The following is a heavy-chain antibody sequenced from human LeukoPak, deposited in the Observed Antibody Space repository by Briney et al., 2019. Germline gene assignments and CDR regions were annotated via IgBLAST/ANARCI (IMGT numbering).Heavy chain of an antibody. CDR3: ARLRVAAAAY. Sequence: SETLSLTCTVSGGSISSSSYYWGWIRQPPGKGLEWIGSIYYSGSTHYNPSLKSRVTISVDTSKNQFSLKLSSVTAADTAVYYCARLRVAAAAYWGQGTLVTVSS. V-gene: IGHV4-39*01. CDR2: IYYSGST. J-gene: IGHJ4*02. CDR1: GGSISSSSYY. D-gene: IGHD6-13*01.